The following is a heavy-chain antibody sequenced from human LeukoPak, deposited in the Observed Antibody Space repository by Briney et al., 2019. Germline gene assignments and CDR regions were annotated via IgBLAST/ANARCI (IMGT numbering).Heavy chain of an antibody. J-gene: IGHJ3*02. D-gene: IGHD3-9*01. CDR3: ARYYDILTGEDAFDI. CDR1: GFTFSSYS. V-gene: IGHV3-21*01. Sequence: GGSLRLSCAASGFTFSSYSMNWVRQAPGKGLEWVSSISSSSSYIYYADSVKGQFTISRDNAKNSLYLQMNSLRAEDTAVYYCARYYDILTGEDAFDIWGQGTMVTVSS. CDR2: ISSSSSYI.